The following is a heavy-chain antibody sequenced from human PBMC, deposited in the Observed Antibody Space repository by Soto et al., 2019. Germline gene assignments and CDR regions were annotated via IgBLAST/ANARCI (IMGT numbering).Heavy chain of an antibody. CDR1: GFSLSTNGVG. CDR2: IYWDDAK. CDR3: ARKNYGDSPTDS. D-gene: IGHD4-17*01. Sequence: QITLKESGPTLVKPTQTLTLTCTFSGFSLSTNGVGVGWIRQPPGKALEWLAVIYWDDAKHYSPSLKSRLTTTKDTFKNQVVLTMTNMDPVDTATYYCARKNYGDSPTDSWGQGTLVTVSS. V-gene: IGHV2-5*02. J-gene: IGHJ4*02.